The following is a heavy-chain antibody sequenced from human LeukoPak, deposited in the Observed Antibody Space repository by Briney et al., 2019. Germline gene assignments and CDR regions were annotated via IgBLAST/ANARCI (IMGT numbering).Heavy chain of an antibody. Sequence: SEALSLTCTVSGGSISSYYWSWIRQPPGKGLEWIGYIYYSGSTNYNPSLKSRVTISVDTSKNQFSLKLSSVTAADMAVYYCASAVILSGNYYWGNFYYWGQGTLVTVSS. CDR1: GGSISSYY. CDR3: ASAVILSGNYYWGNFYY. J-gene: IGHJ4*02. V-gene: IGHV4-59*01. D-gene: IGHD1-26*01. CDR2: IYYSGST.